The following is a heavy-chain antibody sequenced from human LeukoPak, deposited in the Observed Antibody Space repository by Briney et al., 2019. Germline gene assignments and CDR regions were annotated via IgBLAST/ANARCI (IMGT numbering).Heavy chain of an antibody. V-gene: IGHV3-20*04. Sequence: PGGSLRLYCTASGFAFAEHGMSWVRQVPGKGLEWVSGINWSGGSTGYADPLRGRFTISRDNAKNSLYLQMDSLRAEDTALYYCARAPITSPFYFDYWGQGTLVTVSS. CDR2: INWSGGST. D-gene: IGHD2-2*01. CDR1: GFAFAEHG. J-gene: IGHJ4*02. CDR3: ARAPITSPFYFDY.